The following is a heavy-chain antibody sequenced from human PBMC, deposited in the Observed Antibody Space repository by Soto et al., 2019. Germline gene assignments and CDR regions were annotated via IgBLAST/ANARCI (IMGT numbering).Heavy chain of an antibody. Sequence: ASVKVSCKASGYTFTSYGISWVRQAPGQGLEWMGWMSANTGNTDYAQKLQGRVTMTTDISTSTAYMELSSLRSDDTAVYYCARVCSPVGYCNCGSCYWGYFQHWGQGTLVTVSS. J-gene: IGHJ1*01. V-gene: IGHV1-18*01. D-gene: IGHD2-15*01. CDR1: GYTFTSYG. CDR3: ARVCSPVGYCNCGSCYWGYFQH. CDR2: MSANTGNT.